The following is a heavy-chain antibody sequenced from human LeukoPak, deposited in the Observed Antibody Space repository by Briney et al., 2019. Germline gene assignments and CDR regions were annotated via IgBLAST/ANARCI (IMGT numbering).Heavy chain of an antibody. J-gene: IGHJ4*02. V-gene: IGHV3-53*01. D-gene: IGHD2-21*01. Sequence: GGSLRLSCAASGFIVSSNDMSWVRQAPGKGLEWVSVIYIGGGTSYADSVKGRFTISRDNAKNSLYLQMNSLRAEDAAVYYCARDWVHSEWGQGTLVTVSS. CDR2: IYIGGGT. CDR3: ARDWVHSE. CDR1: GFIVSSND.